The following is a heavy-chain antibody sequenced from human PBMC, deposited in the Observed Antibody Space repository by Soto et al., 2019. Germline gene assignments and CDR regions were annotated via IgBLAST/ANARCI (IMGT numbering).Heavy chain of an antibody. CDR2: MNPNTGNT. CDR3: ARGKLATLTDF. J-gene: IGHJ4*02. V-gene: IGHV1-8*01. CDR1: GYTFTDYD. Sequence: GASVKVSCKASGYTFTDYDINWVRQATGQGLEWMGWMNPNTGNTRYAQHFQGRLTMTRDTSISTAFMELSSLRSEDTAHYYCARGKLATLTDFWGQGTLVTVSS. D-gene: IGHD5-12*01.